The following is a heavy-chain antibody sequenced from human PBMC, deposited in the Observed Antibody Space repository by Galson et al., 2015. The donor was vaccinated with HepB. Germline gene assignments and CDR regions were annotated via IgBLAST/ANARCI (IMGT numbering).Heavy chain of an antibody. Sequence: SLRLSCAASGFTFSSYAMSWVRQAPGKELEWVSVISGGGKSYYADSVKGRFTISRDNSKNTLCLQMNSLRAEDTAVYYCAKFAVAGQWFFDYWGQGTLVTVSS. CDR2: ISGGGKS. D-gene: IGHD6-19*01. J-gene: IGHJ4*02. V-gene: IGHV3-23*01. CDR1: GFTFSSYA. CDR3: AKFAVAGQWFFDY.